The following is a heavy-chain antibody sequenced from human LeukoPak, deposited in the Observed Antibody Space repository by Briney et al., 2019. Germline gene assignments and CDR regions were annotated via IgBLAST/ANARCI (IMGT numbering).Heavy chain of an antibody. D-gene: IGHD1-26*01. J-gene: IGHJ3*02. CDR1: GFTFSSYG. CDR3: AKDLAAYSGSYYAFDI. CDR2: IWYGGSNK. V-gene: IGHV3-30*02. Sequence: GGSLRLSCAAPGFTFSSYGMHWVRQAPGRGLEWVAVIWYGGSNKYYADSVKGRFTISRDNSKNTLYLQMNSLRAEDTAVYYCAKDLAAYSGSYYAFDIWGQGTMVTVSS.